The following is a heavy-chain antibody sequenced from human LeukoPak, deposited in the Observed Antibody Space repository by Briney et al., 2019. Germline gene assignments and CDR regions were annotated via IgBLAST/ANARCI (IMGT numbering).Heavy chain of an antibody. CDR1: GFTFTTYW. V-gene: IGHV3-48*01. J-gene: IGHJ4*02. CDR2: ISGAGGNV. Sequence: GGSLRLSCAASGFTFTTYWMSWVRQAPGKGLEWVSYISGAGGNVNYADSVKGRFIISRDNGKNSLYLQMSSLRAEDTAVYYCAIWMGNNADFTGPIDYWGQGTLVTVSS. D-gene: IGHD2-2*03. CDR3: AIWMGNNADFTGPIDY.